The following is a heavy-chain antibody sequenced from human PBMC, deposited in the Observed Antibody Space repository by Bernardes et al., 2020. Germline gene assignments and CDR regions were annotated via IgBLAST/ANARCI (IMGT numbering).Heavy chain of an antibody. CDR2: IMPMYGTT. CDR1: GGTFSRYV. J-gene: IGHJ6*03. D-gene: IGHD1-1*01. CDR3: TRDKSATTGTTWNYMDV. Sequence: SVKVSCKAPGGTFSRYVMSWVRQAPGQGLEWMGGIMPMYGTTHYPQKFRGRVTITADKYTNTAFLELTNLGSEDTAIYYCTRDKSATTGTTWNYMDVWGKGTTVIVSS. V-gene: IGHV1-69*06.